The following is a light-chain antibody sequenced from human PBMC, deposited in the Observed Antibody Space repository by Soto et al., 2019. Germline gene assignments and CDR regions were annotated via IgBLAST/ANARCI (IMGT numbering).Light chain of an antibody. CDR2: EVT. J-gene: IGLJ1*01. Sequence: QSALTQPASVSGSPGQSITISCTGTSSDVGGYNYVSWYQQHPGKAPKLMIFEVTDRPSGVSNRFSGYKSGNTASLTISGLQAEDEADYYCSSYTGSSTLVFGTGTKLTVL. V-gene: IGLV2-14*01. CDR3: SSYTGSSTLV. CDR1: SSDVGGYNY.